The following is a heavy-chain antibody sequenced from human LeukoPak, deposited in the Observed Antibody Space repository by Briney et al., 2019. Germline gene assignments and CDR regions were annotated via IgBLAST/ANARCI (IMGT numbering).Heavy chain of an antibody. CDR2: ISGSGGST. J-gene: IGHJ4*02. CDR1: GFTFSSYA. D-gene: IGHD3-3*01. V-gene: IGHV3-23*01. CDR3: AKDLFAGGETYYDFWSGPI. Sequence: GGSLRLSCTASGFTFSSYAMSWVRQAPGKGLEWVSAISGSGGSTYYADSVKGRFTISRDNSKNTLYLQMNSLRAEDTAVYYCAKDLFAGGETYYDFWSGPIWGQGTLVTVSS.